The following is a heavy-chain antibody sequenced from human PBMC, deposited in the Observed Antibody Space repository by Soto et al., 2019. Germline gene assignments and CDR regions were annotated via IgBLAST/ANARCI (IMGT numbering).Heavy chain of an antibody. CDR3: AIPYWNYWWYFDY. CDR1: GFTVSSNY. CDR2: IYSGGST. D-gene: IGHD1-7*01. V-gene: IGHV3-66*01. Sequence: GGSLRLSCAASGFTVSSNYMSWVRQAPGKGLEWVSVIYSGGSTYYADSVKGRFTISRDNSKNTLYLQMNSLRAEDTAVYYCAIPYWNYWWYFDYWGQGTLVTVSS. J-gene: IGHJ4*02.